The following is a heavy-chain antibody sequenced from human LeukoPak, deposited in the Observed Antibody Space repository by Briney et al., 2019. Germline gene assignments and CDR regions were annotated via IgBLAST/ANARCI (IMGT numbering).Heavy chain of an antibody. J-gene: IGHJ3*02. Sequence: PSETLSLTCAVYGGSFSGYYWSWIRQPPGKGLEWIGEINHSGSTNYNPSLKSRVTISLDTSKNEFSLKLSSVTAADTAMYFCVTEDYCSGRACNPIWGQGTLVSVSS. CDR2: INHSGST. V-gene: IGHV4-34*01. CDR3: VTEDYCSGRACNPI. D-gene: IGHD2-15*01. CDR1: GGSFSGYY.